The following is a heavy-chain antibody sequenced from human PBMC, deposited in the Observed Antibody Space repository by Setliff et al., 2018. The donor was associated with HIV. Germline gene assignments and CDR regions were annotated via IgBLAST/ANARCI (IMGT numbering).Heavy chain of an antibody. D-gene: IGHD3-22*01. CDR3: AKPRHYDSSGYYHY. V-gene: IGHV3-21*05. Sequence: PGGSLRLSCAASGFTFSSYAMHWVRQAPGKGLEWVSYISSSSSYTNYADSVKGRFTISRDNAKNSLYLQMNSLTAEDTAVYYCAKPRHYDSSGYYHYWGQGTLVTVSS. CDR2: ISSSSSYT. CDR1: GFTFSSYA. J-gene: IGHJ4*02.